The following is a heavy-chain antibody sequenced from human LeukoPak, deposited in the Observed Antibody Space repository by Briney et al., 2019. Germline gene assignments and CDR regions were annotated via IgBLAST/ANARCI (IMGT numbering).Heavy chain of an antibody. CDR2: ISSSGSTI. CDR3: AREGKYYYDSSADY. V-gene: IGHV3-48*03. Sequence: GGSLRLSCAASGFTFSSYEMNWVGQAPGKGMEWVSYISSSGSTIYYADSVKGRFTISRDNDKNSLYLQMNSLRAEDTAVYYCAREGKYYYDSSADYWGQGTLVTVSS. CDR1: GFTFSSYE. D-gene: IGHD3-22*01. J-gene: IGHJ4*02.